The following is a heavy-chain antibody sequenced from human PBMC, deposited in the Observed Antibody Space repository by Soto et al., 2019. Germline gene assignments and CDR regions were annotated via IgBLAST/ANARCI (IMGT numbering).Heavy chain of an antibody. CDR3: AGTITLVGATGGAPYAFDI. Sequence: GASVKVSCKASGYTFTSYYMHWVRQAPGQGLEWMGIINPSGGSTSYAQKFQGRVTMTRDTSTSTVYMELSSLRSEDTAVYYCAGTITLVGATGGAPYAFDIWGQGTMVTVSS. CDR2: INPSGGST. V-gene: IGHV1-46*01. D-gene: IGHD1-26*01. CDR1: GYTFTSYY. J-gene: IGHJ3*02.